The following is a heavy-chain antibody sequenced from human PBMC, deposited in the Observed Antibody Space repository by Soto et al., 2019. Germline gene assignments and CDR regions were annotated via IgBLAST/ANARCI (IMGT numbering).Heavy chain of an antibody. CDR2: IHHSGSA. CDR1: VGSISTYY. CDR3: ATNVHAIGWFFSWFDT. D-gene: IGHD6-19*01. J-gene: IGHJ5*02. Sequence: QVHLQESGPGLVKPSETLSLTCTVSVGSISTYYWSWIRQPPGKGLEWIGYIHHSGSANYNPALKSRFDPSVDTYKTQFSLKLTSVSAADKAVYYCATNVHAIGWFFSWFDTWGQGALVTVSS. V-gene: IGHV4-59*01.